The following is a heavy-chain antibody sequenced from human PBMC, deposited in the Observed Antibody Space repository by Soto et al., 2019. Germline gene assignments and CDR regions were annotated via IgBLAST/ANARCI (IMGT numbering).Heavy chain of an antibody. V-gene: IGHV1-2*02. CDR3: ARITMVRGVPDY. CDR2: INPNSGGT. Sequence: ASVKVSCKASGYTFTGYYMHWVRQAPGQGLEWMGWINPNSGGTNYAQKFQGRVTMTRDTSISTAYMELSRLRSDDTAVYYCARITMVRGVPDYWGQGTLVTVPQ. J-gene: IGHJ4*02. D-gene: IGHD3-10*01. CDR1: GYTFTGYY.